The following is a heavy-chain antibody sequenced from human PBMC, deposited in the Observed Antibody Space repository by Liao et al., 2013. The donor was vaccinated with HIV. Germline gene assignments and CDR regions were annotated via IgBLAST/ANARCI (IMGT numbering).Heavy chain of an antibody. Sequence: QVQLQESGPGLVKPSETLSLTCTVSGGSISSYHWSWIRQPPGKGLESIGYIYYSGSTNYNPSLKSRVTISVDTSKNQFSLKLSSVTAADTAVYYCGVGNGDAFDVWGPGTLVTVSS. J-gene: IGHJ3*01. V-gene: IGHV4-59*12. CDR3: GVGNGDAFDV. D-gene: IGHD2-8*01. CDR2: IYYSGST. CDR1: GGSISSYH.